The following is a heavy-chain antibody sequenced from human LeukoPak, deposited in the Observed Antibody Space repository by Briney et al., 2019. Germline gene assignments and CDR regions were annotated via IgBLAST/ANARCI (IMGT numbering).Heavy chain of an antibody. J-gene: IGHJ4*02. D-gene: IGHD5-12*01. CDR3: AKPGGYDFEFDY. CDR2: IYHSGNT. Sequence: SETLSLTCTVSGYSISSGYYWGWIRQPPGKGLEWIGHIYHSGNTYYNPSLKSRVTISVDTSKNQFSLRLSSVTAADTAVYYCAKPGGYDFEFDYWGQGALVTVSS. V-gene: IGHV4-38-2*02. CDR1: GYSISSGYY.